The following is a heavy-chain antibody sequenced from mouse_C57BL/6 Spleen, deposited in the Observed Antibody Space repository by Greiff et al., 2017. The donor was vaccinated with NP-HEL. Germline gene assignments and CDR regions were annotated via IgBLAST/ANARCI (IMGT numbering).Heavy chain of an antibody. CDR3: ARWLDWYVDV. V-gene: IGHV1-4*01. Sequence: QVQLQQSGAELARPGASVKMSCKASGYTFTSYTMHWVKQRPGQGLEWIGYINPSSGYTKYNQKFKDKATLTANKSSSTAYMQLSSLTSEDSAVYYCARWLDWYVDVWGTGTTVTVSS. D-gene: IGHD2-2*01. CDR1: GYTFTSYT. CDR2: INPSSGYT. J-gene: IGHJ1*03.